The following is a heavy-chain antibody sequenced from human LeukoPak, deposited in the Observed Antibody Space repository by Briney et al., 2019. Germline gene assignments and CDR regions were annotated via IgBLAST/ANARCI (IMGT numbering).Heavy chain of an antibody. CDR1: GDSVSNNSAT. J-gene: IGHJ3*02. V-gene: IGHV6-1*01. D-gene: IGHD2-15*01. CDR3: AREGRHAFDI. CDR2: TNYRSKWNT. Sequence: SQTLSLTCAISGDSVSNNSATWNWIRQSPSRGLEWLGRTNYRSKWNTDYAVSVKSRTTINPDTSKNQFSLHLNSVTPEDAAVYYCAREGRHAFDIWGQGTMVTVSS.